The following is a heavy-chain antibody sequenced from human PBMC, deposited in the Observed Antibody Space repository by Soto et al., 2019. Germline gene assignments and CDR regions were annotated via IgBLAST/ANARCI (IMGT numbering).Heavy chain of an antibody. CDR1: GFTFSSYS. CDR2: ISSSSSYI. CDR3: ASQGYYYYGMDV. Sequence: GGSLRLSCAASGFTFSSYSMNWVRQAPGKGLEWVSSISSSSSYIYYADSVKGRSTISRDNAKNSLYLQMNSLRAEDTAVYYCASQGYYYYGMDVWGQGTTVTVSS. J-gene: IGHJ6*02. V-gene: IGHV3-21*01.